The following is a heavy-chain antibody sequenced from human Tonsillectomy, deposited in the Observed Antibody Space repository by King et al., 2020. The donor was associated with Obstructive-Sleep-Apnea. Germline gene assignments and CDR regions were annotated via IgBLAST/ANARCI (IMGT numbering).Heavy chain of an antibody. CDR3: ARDSGGSGTAYFDY. CDR1: GGSISSYY. D-gene: IGHD3-10*01. J-gene: IGHJ4*02. V-gene: IGHV4-59*01. Sequence: QLQESGPGLVKPSETLSLTCTVSGGSISSYYWSWIRQPPGKGLEWIGYIYYSGSTNYNPSLKSRVTISVDTSKNQFSLNLSSVTAADTAVYYCARDSGGSGTAYFDYWGQGTLVTVSS. CDR2: IYYSGST.